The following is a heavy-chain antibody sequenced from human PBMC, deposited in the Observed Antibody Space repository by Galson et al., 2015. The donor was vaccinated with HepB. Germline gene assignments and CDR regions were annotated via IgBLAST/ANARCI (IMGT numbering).Heavy chain of an antibody. CDR2: ISNGGGIK. CDR3: VKGAEPGTSNAEPFHH. D-gene: IGHD1/OR15-1a*01. J-gene: IGHJ1*01. Sequence: SLRLSCAASGFTFSCYVMHRVRQAPGKGLERVAVISNGGGIKYNVEYVKGRFTISRDNSKNTLFLQLNSLRVEDTAVYSRVKGAEPGTSNAEPFHHWGQGTLVTVSS. V-gene: IGHV3-30*18. CDR1: GFTFSCYV.